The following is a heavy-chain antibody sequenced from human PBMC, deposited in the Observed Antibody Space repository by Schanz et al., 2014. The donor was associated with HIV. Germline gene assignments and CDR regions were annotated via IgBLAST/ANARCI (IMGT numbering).Heavy chain of an antibody. J-gene: IGHJ3*02. Sequence: QVQLVESGGGVVQPGRSLRLSCAASEFTFSSYGMHWVRQAPGKGLEWVAVISYDGSNKYYADSVKGRFTISRDNSKNTLYLQMNSLRAEDTAVYYCAKDGSWEAFDGFDIWGQGTMVTVSS. CDR2: ISYDGSNK. CDR1: EFTFSSYG. CDR3: AKDGSWEAFDGFDI. D-gene: IGHD1-26*01. V-gene: IGHV3-30*18.